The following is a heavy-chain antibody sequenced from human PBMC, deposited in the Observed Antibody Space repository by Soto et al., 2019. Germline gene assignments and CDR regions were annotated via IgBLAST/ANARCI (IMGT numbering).Heavy chain of an antibody. CDR2: IWYDGSNK. CDR1: GFTFSSYG. V-gene: IGHV3-33*01. Sequence: PGGSLRLSCAASGFTFSSYGMHWVRQAPGKGLEWVAVIWYDGSNKYYADSVKGRFTISRDNSKNTLYLQINSLRAEDTALYYCARGTHTGTGTFDYWGQGTLVTVSS. D-gene: IGHD1-1*01. CDR3: ARGTHTGTGTFDY. J-gene: IGHJ4*02.